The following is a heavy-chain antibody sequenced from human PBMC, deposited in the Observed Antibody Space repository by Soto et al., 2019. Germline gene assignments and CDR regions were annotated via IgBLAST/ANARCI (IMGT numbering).Heavy chain of an antibody. V-gene: IGHV5-10-1*01. J-gene: IGHJ1*01. CDR3: ASRDFNAAAGSEYFQH. D-gene: IGHD6-25*01. CDR2: IDPSDSYT. CDR1: GYSFTSYW. Sequence: GESLKISCKGSGYSFTSYWISWVRQMPGKGLEWMGRIDPSDSYTNYSPSFQGHVTISADKSISTAYLQRSSLKASDTAMYYCASRDFNAAAGSEYFQHWGQGTLVTVSS.